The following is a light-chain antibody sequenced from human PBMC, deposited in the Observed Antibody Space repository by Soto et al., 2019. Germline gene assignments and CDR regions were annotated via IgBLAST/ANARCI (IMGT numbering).Light chain of an antibody. CDR2: EGT. V-gene: IGLV2-23*01. CDR1: SSDVGSYNV. J-gene: IGLJ1*01. Sequence: QSVLTQPASVSGSPGQSITISCTGTSSDVGSYNVVSWYQQHPGKAPKLMIYEGTKRPSGVSNRFSGSRSGNTASLTIFGLQAEDEADYYCCSYAGSSTLDVFGTGTKVTVL. CDR3: CSYAGSSTLDV.